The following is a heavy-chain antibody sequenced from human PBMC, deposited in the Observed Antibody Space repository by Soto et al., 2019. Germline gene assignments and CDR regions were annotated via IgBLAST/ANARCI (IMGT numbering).Heavy chain of an antibody. CDR2: ISAHNGNT. J-gene: IGHJ4*02. CDR3: ARGRYGDY. V-gene: IGHV1-18*01. CDR1: GYAFTTYG. D-gene: IGHD1-1*01. Sequence: QVHLVQSGAEVKKPGASVKVSCQGSGYAFTTYGITWVRQAPGQGLEWMGRISAHNGNTNYAQQLQGRVTVTRDTSTSTAYMELRSLRYDDTAVYYCARGRYGDYWGQGAMVTVSS.